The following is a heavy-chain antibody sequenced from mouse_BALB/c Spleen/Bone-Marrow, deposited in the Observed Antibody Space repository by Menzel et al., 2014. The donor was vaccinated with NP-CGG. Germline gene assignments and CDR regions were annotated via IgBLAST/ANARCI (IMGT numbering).Heavy chain of an antibody. J-gene: IGHJ4*01. CDR1: GYSFTSYW. CDR2: IHPSDSET. Sequence: QVQLKESGAELVRPGASVKLSCKASGYSFTSYWMNWVKQRPGQGLEWIGMIHPSDSETRLNQKLKDKVTLTVDKSSSTAYMQLSSPTSEDSAVFYCARGEGLRRSYYALDYWGQGTSVTVSS. CDR3: ARGEGLRRSYYALDY. V-gene: IGHV1-61*01. D-gene: IGHD2-4*01.